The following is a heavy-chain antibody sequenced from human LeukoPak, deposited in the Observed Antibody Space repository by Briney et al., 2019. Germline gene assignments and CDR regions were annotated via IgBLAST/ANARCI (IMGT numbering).Heavy chain of an antibody. Sequence: GGSLRLSCASSGFTFSSYWMTWVRQAPGKGLEWVANLKQDGSEKYYVDSVKGRFTISRDNAKSSLYLQMDRLRAEDTAVYYCARMTPSIPRGVPDYWGQGTLVTVSS. CDR1: GFTFSSYW. D-gene: IGHD2-21*01. V-gene: IGHV3-7*01. CDR2: LKQDGSEK. CDR3: ARMTPSIPRGVPDY. J-gene: IGHJ4*02.